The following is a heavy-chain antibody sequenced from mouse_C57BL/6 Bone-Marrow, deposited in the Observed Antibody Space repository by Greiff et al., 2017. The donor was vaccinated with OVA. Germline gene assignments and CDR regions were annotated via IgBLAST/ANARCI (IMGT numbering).Heavy chain of an antibody. V-gene: IGHV5-6*02. CDR1: GFTFSSYG. CDR2: ISSGGSYT. D-gene: IGHD1-1*01. J-gene: IGHJ3*01. CDR3: ARGDYGSRHPFAY. Sequence: DVMLVESGGDLVKPGGSLKLSCAASGFTFSSYGMSWVRQTPDKRLEWVATISSGGSYTYYPDSVKGRFTISRDNAKNTLYLQMSSLKSEDTAMYYCARGDYGSRHPFAYWGQGTLVTVSA.